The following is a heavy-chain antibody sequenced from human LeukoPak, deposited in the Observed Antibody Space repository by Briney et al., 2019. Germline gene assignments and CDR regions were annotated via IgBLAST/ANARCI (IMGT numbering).Heavy chain of an antibody. Sequence: GSLRLSCAASGFRFSDYHMSWIRQAPGQGLEWVSYISAGGSTIYYADSVKGRFTISRDNAKNSLYLQMNSLRAEDTAVYYCAREPGYNSPFDYWGQGTLVTVSS. J-gene: IGHJ4*02. CDR1: GFRFSDYH. V-gene: IGHV3-11*01. D-gene: IGHD5-24*01. CDR2: ISAGGSTI. CDR3: AREPGYNSPFDY.